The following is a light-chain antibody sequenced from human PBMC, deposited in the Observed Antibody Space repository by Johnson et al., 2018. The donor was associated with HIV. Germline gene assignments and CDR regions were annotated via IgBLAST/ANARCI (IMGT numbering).Light chain of an antibody. V-gene: IGLV1-51*01. J-gene: IGLJ1*01. CDR2: DNN. CDR3: GTLDISLSAL. CDR1: SSNIGNNY. Sequence: QSVLTQPPSVSAAPGQKVTISCSGSSSNIGNNYVSWYQQLPGTAPKLLISDNNKRPSGIPDRFSGSKSGTSATLGITGLQTGDEADYSCGTLDISLSALFGTGTKVTVL.